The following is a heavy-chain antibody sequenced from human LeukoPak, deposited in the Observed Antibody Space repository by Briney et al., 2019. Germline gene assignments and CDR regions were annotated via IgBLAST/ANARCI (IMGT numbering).Heavy chain of an antibody. CDR3: ARHSGSYDYYGMDV. Sequence: SETLSLTCTVSGGSISSYYWSWIRQPPGKGLEWIGDIYYSGSTKYNPSLKSRVTISVDSSKNQFSLKLSSVTAADTAVYYCARHSGSYDYYGMDVWGQGTTVTVSS. CDR1: GGSISSYY. J-gene: IGHJ6*02. CDR2: IYYSGST. D-gene: IGHD1-26*01. V-gene: IGHV4-59*01.